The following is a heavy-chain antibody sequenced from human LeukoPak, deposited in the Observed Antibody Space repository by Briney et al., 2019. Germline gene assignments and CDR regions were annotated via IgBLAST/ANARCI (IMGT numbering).Heavy chain of an antibody. CDR3: ARRRYYDSSGYLE. CDR1: GDSFSRSDSY. D-gene: IGHD3-22*01. Sequence: SETLSLTCTIFGDSFSRSDSYWDWIRQPPGKGQEWIGTIYYSGRTYYSPSLKSRVTLPVDMSNNQFSLTLSSVTAADTALYFCARRRYYDSSGYLEWGQGTLVTVSS. J-gene: IGHJ1*01. V-gene: IGHV4-39*01. CDR2: IYYSGRT.